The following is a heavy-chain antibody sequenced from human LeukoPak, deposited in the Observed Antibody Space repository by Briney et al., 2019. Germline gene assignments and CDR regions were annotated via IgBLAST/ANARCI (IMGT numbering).Heavy chain of an antibody. V-gene: IGHV4-4*08. CDR3: ARDTGPSGTAFDS. Sequence: SETLSLTCTVSGGSISSYYWSWIRQPPGKGLEWIGYIYTSGSTDYNPSLKSRVTISVDTSKNHFSLNLSSLTAADTAVYYCARDTGPSGTAFDSWGPGTLVTVSS. J-gene: IGHJ4*02. D-gene: IGHD2-2*01. CDR1: GGSISSYY. CDR2: IYTSGST.